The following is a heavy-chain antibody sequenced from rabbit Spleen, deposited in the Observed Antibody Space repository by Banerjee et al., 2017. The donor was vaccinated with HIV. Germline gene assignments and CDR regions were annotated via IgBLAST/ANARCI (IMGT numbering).Heavy chain of an antibody. D-gene: IGHD1-1*01. V-gene: IGHV1S45*01. CDR1: GFAFNSGYD. Sequence: QEQLEESGGGLVKPGASLTLTCKASGFAFNSGYDMCWVRQAPGKGLEWIGCIYGGSSDYIYSATWAKCRFTSSKTSSTTLTPQITSLTAADTATYFCARYTGTSFSTDGIDLWGPGTLVTVS. CDR2: IYGGSSDYI. J-gene: IGHJ6*01. CDR3: ARYTGTSFSTDGIDL.